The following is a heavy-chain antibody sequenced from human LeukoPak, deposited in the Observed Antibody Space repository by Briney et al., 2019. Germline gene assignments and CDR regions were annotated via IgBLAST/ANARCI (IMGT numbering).Heavy chain of an antibody. D-gene: IGHD1-1*01. CDR2: IYYSGST. CDR3: ARVSTTGIDY. J-gene: IGHJ4*02. V-gene: IGHV4-39*01. CDR1: GGSISSSSYY. Sequence: SETLSLTCTVSGGSISSSSYYWGWIRQPPGKGLEWIGSIYYSGSTYYNPPLKSRVTISVDTSKNQFSLQLNSVTPEDTAVYYCARVSTTGIDYWGQGTLVTVSS.